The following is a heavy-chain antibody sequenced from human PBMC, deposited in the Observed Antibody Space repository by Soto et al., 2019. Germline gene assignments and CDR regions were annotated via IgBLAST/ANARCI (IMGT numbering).Heavy chain of an antibody. CDR3: ARRYRASFDY. CDR1: GGSISSGGCC. D-gene: IGHD2-2*02. CDR2: IYYSGST. V-gene: IGHV4-61*08. Sequence: PSETLSLSCTVSGGSISSGGCCWIRIRQPPGKGLEWIGYIYYSGSTNYNPSLKSRVTISVDTSKNQFSLKLSSVTAADTAVYYCARRYRASFDYWGQGTLVTVSS. J-gene: IGHJ4*02.